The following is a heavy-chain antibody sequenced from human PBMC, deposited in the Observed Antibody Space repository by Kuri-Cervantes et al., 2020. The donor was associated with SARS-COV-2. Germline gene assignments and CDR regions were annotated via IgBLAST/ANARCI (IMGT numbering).Heavy chain of an antibody. D-gene: IGHD3-9*01. J-gene: IGHJ6*02. V-gene: IGHV3-15*01. CDR1: GFTFSNAW. CDR2: IKSKTDGGTT. CDR3: TTPDYDILTGYYPSYYYYGMNV. Sequence: GESLKISCAASGFTFSNAWMSWVRKAPGKGLEWVGRIKSKTDGGTTDYAAPVKGRFTISRDDSKNTLYLQMNSLKTEDTAVYYCTTPDYDILTGYYPSYYYYGMNVWGQGTTVTVSS.